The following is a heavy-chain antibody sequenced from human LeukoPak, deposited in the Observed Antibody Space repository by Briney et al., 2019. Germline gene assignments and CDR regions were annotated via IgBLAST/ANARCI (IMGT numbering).Heavy chain of an antibody. Sequence: SETLSLTCTVSGGSISSYYWSWIRQPPGKGLEWIGYISYSGSTNYNPSLKSRLTISVDTSKNQFSPKLSSVTAADTAVYYCARDRRGSGYYVLDYWGQGTLVTVSS. J-gene: IGHJ4*02. V-gene: IGHV4-59*01. D-gene: IGHD3-22*01. CDR2: ISYSGST. CDR3: ARDRRGSGYYVLDY. CDR1: GGSISSYY.